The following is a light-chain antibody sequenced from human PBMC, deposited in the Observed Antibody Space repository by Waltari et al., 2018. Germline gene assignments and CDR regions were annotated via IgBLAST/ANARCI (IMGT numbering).Light chain of an antibody. CDR2: DDS. J-gene: IGLJ2*01. V-gene: IGLV3-21*02. CDR1: NIGSTS. Sequence: SYVLTQPPSVSVAPGQTARISCVGNNIGSTSVNWYQQKAGQAPVLVVYDDSARPSGIPSRCSGSNSGNTATLTISRVEAVDDADYSCQLWDSSPVFGGGTKLTVL. CDR3: QLWDSSPV.